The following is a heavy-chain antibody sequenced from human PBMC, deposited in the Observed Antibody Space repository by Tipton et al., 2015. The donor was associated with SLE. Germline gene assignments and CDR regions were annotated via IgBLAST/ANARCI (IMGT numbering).Heavy chain of an antibody. CDR3: ARHGGASIITSDNWFDP. V-gene: IGHV4-39*01. J-gene: IGHJ5*02. D-gene: IGHD3-22*01. CDR2: ISYSGST. CDR1: GGSISSSSYY. Sequence: TLSLTCTVSGGSISSSSYYWGWIRQPPGKGLEWIGSISYSGSTNYSPSLKSRVTVSIDTSKKKFSLNLSSVTAADTAVYYCARHGGASIITSDNWFDPWGPGTLVTVSS.